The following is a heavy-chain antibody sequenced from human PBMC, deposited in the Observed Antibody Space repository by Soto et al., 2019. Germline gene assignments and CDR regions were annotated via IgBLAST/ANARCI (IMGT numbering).Heavy chain of an antibody. V-gene: IGHV1-8*01. Sequence: QVQLVQSGAEVKKPGASVKVSCKASGYTFTSYDINWVRQATGQGLEWMGWMNPNSGNTGYAQKFQGRGTMTRNTSISTSYMEPSSLRSEDTAVYYCARGPTWAGNVDYWGQGTLVTVSS. CDR3: ARGPTWAGNVDY. D-gene: IGHD1-1*01. CDR2: MNPNSGNT. CDR1: GYTFTSYD. J-gene: IGHJ4*02.